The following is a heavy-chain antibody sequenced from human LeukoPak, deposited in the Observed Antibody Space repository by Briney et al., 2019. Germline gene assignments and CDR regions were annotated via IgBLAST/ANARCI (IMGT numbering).Heavy chain of an antibody. J-gene: IGHJ6*03. CDR3: ARSYSSSWYDYYYYMDV. CDR2: INYYGKT. V-gene: IGHV4-39*07. Sequence: SETLSLTCTVSGNSISSSSYYWVWIRQPPGKGLEWIGSINYYGKTYYNPSVKSRVTISVDTSKNQFSLMVRSVTAADTAVYYCARSYSSSWYDYYYYMDVWGKGTTVTISS. CDR1: GNSISSSSYY. D-gene: IGHD6-13*01.